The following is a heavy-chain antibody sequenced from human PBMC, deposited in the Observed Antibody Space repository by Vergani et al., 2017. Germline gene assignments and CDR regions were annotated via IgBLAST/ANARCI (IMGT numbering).Heavy chain of an antibody. J-gene: IGHJ5*02. CDR1: GGTFSSYT. CDR2: IIPILGIA. V-gene: IGHV1-69*08. CDR3: ARERGHVPAGINWFDP. Sequence: QVQLVQSGAEVKKPGSSVKVSCKSSGGTFSSYTISWVRQAPGQGLEWMGRIIPILGIANYAQKFQGRVTITADKSTSTAYMELSSLRSEDTAVYYCARERGHVPAGINWFDPWGQGTLVTVSS. D-gene: IGHD2-2*01.